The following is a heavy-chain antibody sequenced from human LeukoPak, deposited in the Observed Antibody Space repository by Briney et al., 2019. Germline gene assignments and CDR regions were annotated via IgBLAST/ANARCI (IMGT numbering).Heavy chain of an antibody. Sequence: GGSLRLSCAASGFTFSSYAMHWVRQVPGKGLEYVSAISSNGGNTYYANSVKGRFTISRDNSKNTLYLQMGSLRGEDMAVYYCARGESEYSSSAGDYWGQGTLVTVFS. V-gene: IGHV3-64*01. CDR1: GFTFSSYA. J-gene: IGHJ4*02. D-gene: IGHD6-6*01. CDR3: ARGESEYSSSAGDY. CDR2: ISSNGGNT.